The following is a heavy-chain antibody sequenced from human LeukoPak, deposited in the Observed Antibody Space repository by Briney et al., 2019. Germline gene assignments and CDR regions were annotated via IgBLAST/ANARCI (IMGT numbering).Heavy chain of an antibody. J-gene: IGHJ4*02. Sequence: SETLSLTCTVSGGSISSYYWSWIRQPAGKGLEWIGSIYYSGSTYYNPSLKSRVTMSVDTSKNQFSLKLSSVTAADTAVYYCARVTGYMIEDYFDYWGQGTLVTVSS. CDR3: ARVTGYMIEDYFDY. CDR2: IYYSGST. V-gene: IGHV4-4*07. D-gene: IGHD3-22*01. CDR1: GGSISSYY.